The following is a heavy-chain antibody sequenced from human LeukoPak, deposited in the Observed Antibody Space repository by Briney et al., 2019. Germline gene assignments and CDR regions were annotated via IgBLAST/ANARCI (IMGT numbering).Heavy chain of an antibody. CDR1: GFTFSNYW. J-gene: IGHJ6*02. Sequence: GGSLRLSCAASGFTFSNYWMHWVRQAPGKGLGWVSRTDSDGSSTTYADSVKGRFSISRDNAKNTLYLQMNSLRAEDTAVYYCAREGGDGHQLVRGRPYYYYGMDVWGQGTTVTVSS. D-gene: IGHD6-13*01. V-gene: IGHV3-74*01. CDR3: AREGGDGHQLVRGRPYYYYGMDV. CDR2: TDSDGSST.